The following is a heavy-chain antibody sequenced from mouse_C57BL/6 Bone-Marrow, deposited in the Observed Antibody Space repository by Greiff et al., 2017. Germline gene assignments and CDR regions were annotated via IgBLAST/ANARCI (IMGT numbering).Heavy chain of an antibody. D-gene: IGHD1-1*01. J-gene: IGHJ3*01. Sequence: EVKLVESGGDLVKPGGSLKLSCAASGFTFSSYGMSWVRQTPDKRLEWVATISSGGSYTYYPDSVKGRFTFSRDNAKNTPYLQMSSLKSEDTAMYYCAREYYGSWFAYWGQGTLVTVSA. CDR3: AREYYGSWFAY. CDR2: ISSGGSYT. CDR1: GFTFSSYG. V-gene: IGHV5-6*01.